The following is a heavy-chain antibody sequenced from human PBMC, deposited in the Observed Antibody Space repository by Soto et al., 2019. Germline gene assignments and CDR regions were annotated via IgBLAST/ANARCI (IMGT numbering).Heavy chain of an antibody. J-gene: IGHJ5*02. D-gene: IGHD6-19*01. CDR3: AREAGPDRWFDP. CDR2: ISTSGTT. CDR1: GASISSYF. Sequence: PSETLSLTCTVSGASISSYFWTWIRQPAGKGLDWIGRISTSGTTNYNPSLTSRVTMSVDTSKNHFSLNLSSVTAADTAVYYCAREAGPDRWFDPWGQGTLVTVSS. V-gene: IGHV4-4*07.